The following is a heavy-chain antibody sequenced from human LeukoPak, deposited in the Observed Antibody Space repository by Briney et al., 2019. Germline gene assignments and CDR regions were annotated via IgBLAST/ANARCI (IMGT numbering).Heavy chain of an antibody. J-gene: IGHJ4*02. D-gene: IGHD3-10*01. CDR1: GYTFTGYY. CDR2: INPNSGGT. V-gene: IGHV1-2*02. CDR3: ARDGPDHILLWLW. Sequence: GASLKLSCKASGYTFTGYYMHWVRQAPGQGLEWMGWINPNSGGTNYAQKFKGRVTMNRDSSMSPAYMELSRLRADDTAVYYCARDGPDHILLWLWGGQGTLVTVSS.